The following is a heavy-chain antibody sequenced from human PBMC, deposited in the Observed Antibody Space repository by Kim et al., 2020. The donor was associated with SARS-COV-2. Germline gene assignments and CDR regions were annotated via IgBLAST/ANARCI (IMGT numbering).Heavy chain of an antibody. J-gene: IGHJ3*02. Sequence: ASVNVSCKASGYTFTGYYMHWVRQAPGQGLEWMGWINPNSGGTNYAQKFQGRVTMTRDTSISTAYMELSRLRSDDTAVYYCARDLRQISMIVVVDDAFDIWGQGTMVTVSS. CDR3: ARDLRQISMIVVVDDAFDI. V-gene: IGHV1-2*02. CDR2: INPNSGGT. CDR1: GYTFTGYY. D-gene: IGHD3-22*01.